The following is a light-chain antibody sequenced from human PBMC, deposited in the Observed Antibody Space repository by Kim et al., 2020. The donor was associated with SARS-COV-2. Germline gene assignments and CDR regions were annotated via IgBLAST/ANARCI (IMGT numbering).Light chain of an antibody. V-gene: IGLV3-19*01. CDR2: GKN. J-gene: IGLJ2*01. Sequence: SSELTQDPAVSVALGQTVRITCQGDSLRSYYATWYQQKPGQAPIVDIYGKNNRPSGIPDRFSGSSSGDTASLTITGTQAGDEADYYCNSRGSNDNVLFGGGTQLPVL. CDR1: SLRSYY. CDR3: NSRGSNDNVL.